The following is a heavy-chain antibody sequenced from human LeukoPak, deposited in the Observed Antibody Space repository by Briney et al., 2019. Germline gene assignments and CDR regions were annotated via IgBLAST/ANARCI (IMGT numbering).Heavy chain of an antibody. Sequence: GGSLRLSCAASGFTFSSYAMSWVRQAPGKGLEWVSAISGSGGITYYADSVKGRFTISRDNSKNTLYLQMNSLRAEDAAVYYCAKDSWNGNYYDSSGYSINPTWFDYWGQGTLVTVSS. V-gene: IGHV3-23*01. J-gene: IGHJ4*02. D-gene: IGHD3-22*01. CDR2: ISGSGGIT. CDR1: GFTFSSYA. CDR3: AKDSWNGNYYDSSGYSINPTWFDY.